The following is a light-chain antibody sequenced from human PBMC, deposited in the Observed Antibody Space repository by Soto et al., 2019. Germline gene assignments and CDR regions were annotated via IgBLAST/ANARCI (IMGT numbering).Light chain of an antibody. V-gene: IGLV1-44*01. Sequence: QPVLTQPPSASGTPGQRVSITCSGSSSNIGSNIVNWYQQLPGRAPKLLIYSNDRRPSGVPGRFSGSKSGTSASLAISGLQSDDEADYYCAAWDDSVNGLVFGGGTKLTVL. CDR2: SND. J-gene: IGLJ3*02. CDR3: AAWDDSVNGLV. CDR1: SSNIGSNI.